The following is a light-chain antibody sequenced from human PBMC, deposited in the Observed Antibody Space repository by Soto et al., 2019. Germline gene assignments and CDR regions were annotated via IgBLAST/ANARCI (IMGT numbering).Light chain of an antibody. CDR1: QNVRNPY. CDR2: AAS. V-gene: IGKV3-20*01. CDR3: HQYGSSPALIT. Sequence: DIVLTQSPGTLSLSPGERATLSCRASQNVRNPYLAWYQQKAGQAPRLLIYAASSRATGIPDRFSGSGSGTEFTIPITGLEPEDFAVDYCHQYGSSPALITFGRGTKVDIK. J-gene: IGKJ3*01.